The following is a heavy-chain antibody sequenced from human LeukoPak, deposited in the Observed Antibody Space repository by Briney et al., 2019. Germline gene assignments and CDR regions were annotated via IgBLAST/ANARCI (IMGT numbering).Heavy chain of an antibody. CDR1: GYTFTSYY. Sequence: ASVKVSCKASGYTFTSYYMHWVRQAPGQGLERMGIINPSGGSTSYAQKFQGRVTMTRDMSTSTVYMELSSLRSEDTAVYYCAREYGDDSSGYYPDYWGQGTLVTVSS. CDR2: INPSGGST. V-gene: IGHV1-46*01. J-gene: IGHJ4*02. CDR3: AREYGDDSSGYYPDY. D-gene: IGHD3-22*01.